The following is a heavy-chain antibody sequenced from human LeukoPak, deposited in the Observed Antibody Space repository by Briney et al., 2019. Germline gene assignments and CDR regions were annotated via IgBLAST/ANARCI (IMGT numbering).Heavy chain of an antibody. CDR2: ISGGGGST. D-gene: IGHD1-26*01. CDR3: AKGGKWDVTPFDY. CDR1: GFTFTSYS. Sequence: GGYLRRYCAASGFTFTSYSMNWVRQAPGKGLEWVSTISGGGGSTYYADSVKGRFTISRDNSKNTLYLQVNSLRAEDTAVYYCAKGGKWDVTPFDYWGQGTLVTVSS. J-gene: IGHJ4*02. V-gene: IGHV3-23*01.